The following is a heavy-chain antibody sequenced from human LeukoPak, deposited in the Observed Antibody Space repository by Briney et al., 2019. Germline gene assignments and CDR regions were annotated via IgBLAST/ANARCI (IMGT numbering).Heavy chain of an antibody. D-gene: IGHD3-9*01. CDR2: ISSSGSYI. V-gene: IGHV3-21*01. J-gene: IGHJ6*02. Sequence: PGGSLRLSCAASGFTFSSYSMNWVRQAPGKGLEWVSFISSSGSYIYYADSVKGRFTISRDNAKNSLYLQMNSLRAEDTAVYYCARDILTGSVEDGMDVWGQGTTVTVSS. CDR3: ARDILTGSVEDGMDV. CDR1: GFTFSSYS.